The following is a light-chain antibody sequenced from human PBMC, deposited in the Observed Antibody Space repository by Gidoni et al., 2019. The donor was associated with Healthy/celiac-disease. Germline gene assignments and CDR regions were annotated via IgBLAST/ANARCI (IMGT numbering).Light chain of an antibody. V-gene: IGKV3-11*01. CDR1: QSVRSY. J-gene: IGKJ3*01. CDR3: QQRSNWPPGFT. Sequence: EIVLTQSPATLSLSPGERATLSCRASQSVRSYLAWYQPKPGQAPRLLIYDASNRATGIPARFSGSGSGTDFTLSISSLAPEDFAVYYCQQRSNWPPGFTFGPGTKVDIK. CDR2: DAS.